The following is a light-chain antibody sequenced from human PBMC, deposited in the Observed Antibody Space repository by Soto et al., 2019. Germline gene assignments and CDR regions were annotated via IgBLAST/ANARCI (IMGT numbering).Light chain of an antibody. Sequence: ALTQPASVSGSPGQSITISCTGTSSDIGGYYYVSWYQHHPGKAPKLLIYQVTNRPSRVSNRFSGSKSGNTASLTISGLQADDEADYYCTSYSSSDIFYVFGTGTKATV. J-gene: IGLJ1*01. CDR2: QVT. CDR1: SSDIGGYYY. V-gene: IGLV2-14*01. CDR3: TSYSSSDIFYV.